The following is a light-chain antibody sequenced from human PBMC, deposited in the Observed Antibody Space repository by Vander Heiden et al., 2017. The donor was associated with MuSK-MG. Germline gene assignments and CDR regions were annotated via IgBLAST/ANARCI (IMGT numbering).Light chain of an antibody. V-gene: IGLV2-14*01. CDR2: DVS. J-gene: IGLJ2*01. CDR3: SSYTSSSTLEVV. CDR1: SSDVGGYNY. Sequence: QSALTQPASVSGSPGQSITISCTGTSSDVGGYNYVSWYQQHPGKAPKLMSYDVSNRPSGVSNRFSGSKSGNTASLTISGLQAEDEADYYCSSYTSSSTLEVVFGGGTKL.